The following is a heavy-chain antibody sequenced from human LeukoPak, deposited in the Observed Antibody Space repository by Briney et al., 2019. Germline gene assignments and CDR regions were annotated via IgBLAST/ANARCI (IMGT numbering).Heavy chain of an antibody. CDR3: ARLYSYYYDSSGADDY. CDR2: IYPGGSDT. Sequence: GESVQISCKASGYIFPSYWIAWVRQMPGKGLEWMGIIYPGGSDTRYSPSFQGQVTMSVDKSIDTAYLQWSSLKASDTAMYYCARLYSYYYDSSGADDYWGQGTLVTVST. D-gene: IGHD3-22*01. V-gene: IGHV5-51*01. CDR1: GYIFPSYW. J-gene: IGHJ4*02.